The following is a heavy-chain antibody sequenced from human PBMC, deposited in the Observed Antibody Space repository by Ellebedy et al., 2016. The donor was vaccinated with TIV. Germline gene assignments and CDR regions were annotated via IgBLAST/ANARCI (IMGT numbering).Heavy chain of an antibody. CDR3: ARGKSGTYIHHAFDY. V-gene: IGHV3-23*01. Sequence: GESLKISCAASGFTFSSYAMSWVRQAPGKGLEWVSTISHTGSSTYYAESVKGRFTISRDNFKNTLYLQMNSLRAEDTAIYYCARGKSGTYIHHAFDYWGQGTLVTVSS. J-gene: IGHJ4*02. D-gene: IGHD1-14*01. CDR2: ISHTGSST. CDR1: GFTFSSYA.